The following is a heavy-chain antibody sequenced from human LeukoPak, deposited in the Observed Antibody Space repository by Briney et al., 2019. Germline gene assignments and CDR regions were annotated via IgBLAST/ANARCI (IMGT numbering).Heavy chain of an antibody. CDR3: ARGYWYGDFDY. CDR2: ISYDGSNK. J-gene: IGHJ4*02. V-gene: IGHV3-30*04. Sequence: GGSLRLSCAASRFTFSSYAMHWVRQAPGKGLEWVAVISYDGSNKYYADSVKGRFTISRDNSKNTLYLQMNSLRAEDTAVYYCARGYWYGDFDYWGQGALVTVSS. CDR1: RFTFSSYA. D-gene: IGHD4-17*01.